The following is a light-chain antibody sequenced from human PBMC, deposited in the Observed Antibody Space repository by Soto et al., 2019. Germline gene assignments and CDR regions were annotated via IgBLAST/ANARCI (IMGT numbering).Light chain of an antibody. CDR3: CAYAGSGSVV. CDR1: SNDVGRYNL. J-gene: IGLJ3*02. CDR2: EAT. Sequence: QSALTQPASVSGSPEQSITIYCSGTSNDVGRYNLVSWYQQHPGKAPKVMIYEATKRPSGVSNRFSGSKSGNTASLTISGLQAEDEADYYCCAYAGSGSVVFGGGTKLTVL. V-gene: IGLV2-23*01.